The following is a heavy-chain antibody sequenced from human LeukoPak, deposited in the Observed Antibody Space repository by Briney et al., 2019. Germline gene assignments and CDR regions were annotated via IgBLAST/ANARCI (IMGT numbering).Heavy chain of an antibody. D-gene: IGHD3-10*01. CDR3: AKEIGGSGSHDFGAAFDI. J-gene: IGHJ3*02. CDR2: ISSSGSTI. V-gene: IGHV3-11*01. CDR1: GFTFSDYY. Sequence: PGGSLRLSCAASGFTFSDYYMSWIRQAPGKGLEWVSYISSSGSTIYYADSVKGRFTISRDNAKNSLYLQMNSLRAEDTAVYYCAKEIGGSGSHDFGAAFDIWGQGTMVTVSS.